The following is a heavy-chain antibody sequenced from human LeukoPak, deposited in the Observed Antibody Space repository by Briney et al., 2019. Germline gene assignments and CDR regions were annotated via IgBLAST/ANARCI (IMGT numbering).Heavy chain of an antibody. D-gene: IGHD6-6*01. CDR3: ARFFRQQLVLGYYYYGMDV. CDR2: MNPNGGNT. CDR1: GYTFTSYD. V-gene: IGHV1-8*01. Sequence: ASVKVSCKASGYTFTSYDINWVRQATGQGLEWMGWMNPNGGNTGYAQKFQGRVTMTRNTSISTAYMELSSLRSEDTAVYYCARFFRQQLVLGYYYYGMDVWGQGTTVTVSS. J-gene: IGHJ6*02.